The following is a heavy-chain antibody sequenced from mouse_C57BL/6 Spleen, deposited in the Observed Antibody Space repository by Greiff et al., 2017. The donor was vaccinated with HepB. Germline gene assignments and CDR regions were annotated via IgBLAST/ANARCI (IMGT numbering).Heavy chain of an antibody. CDR1: GYTFTSYW. CDR3: AREGYYDGSSSWANFDD. Sequence: QVQLQQPGAELVKPGASVKMSCKASGYTFTSYWITWVKQRPGQGLEWIGDIYPGSGSTNYNEKFKSKATLTVDTSSSTAYMQLSSLTSEDSAVYYGAREGYYDGSSSWANFDDWGKGTTLTVSS. CDR2: IYPGSGST. V-gene: IGHV1-55*01. D-gene: IGHD1-1*01. J-gene: IGHJ2*01.